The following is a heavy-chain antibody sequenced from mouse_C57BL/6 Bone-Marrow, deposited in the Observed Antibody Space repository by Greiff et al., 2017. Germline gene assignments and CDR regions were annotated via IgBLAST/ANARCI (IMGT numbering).Heavy chain of an antibody. Sequence: VQLQQSGPELVKPGASVKISCKASGYTFTDYYMNWVKQSHGKSLEWIGDINPNNGGTSYNQKFKGKATLTVDKSSSTAYMELRSLTSEDSAVYYCSRSGTTVLALDYYAMDYWGQGTSVTVSS. CDR1: GYTFTDYY. D-gene: IGHD1-1*01. CDR3: SRSGTTVLALDYYAMDY. CDR2: INPNNGGT. J-gene: IGHJ4*01. V-gene: IGHV1-26*01.